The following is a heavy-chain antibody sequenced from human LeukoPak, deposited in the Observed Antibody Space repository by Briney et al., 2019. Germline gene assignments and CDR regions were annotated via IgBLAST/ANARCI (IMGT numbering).Heavy chain of an antibody. CDR2: INWNSGSK. Sequence: GGSLRLSCAASGFTFDDYAIHWVRQAPGKGLEWVSGINWNSGSKHYADSVKGRFTISRDNAKNSLYLQMNSLRAEDTALYYCAKDFSSGYYYFDSWGQGTLVTVSS. CDR1: GFTFDDYA. J-gene: IGHJ4*02. CDR3: AKDFSSGYYYFDS. V-gene: IGHV3-9*01. D-gene: IGHD3-22*01.